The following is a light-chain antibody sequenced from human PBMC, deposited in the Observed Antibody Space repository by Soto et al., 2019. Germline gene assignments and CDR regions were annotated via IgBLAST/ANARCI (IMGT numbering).Light chain of an antibody. V-gene: IGKV1-5*03. Sequence: DIQMTQSPSTLSASVGDRVTITCRASQSISSWLAWYQQRPGKAPKLLLYKASSLESGVPSRFSGSGSGTEFTLTISGLQPDDFAIYHCQQYDSYPRTFGQGTKVEI. CDR1: QSISSW. CDR3: QQYDSYPRT. CDR2: KAS. J-gene: IGKJ1*01.